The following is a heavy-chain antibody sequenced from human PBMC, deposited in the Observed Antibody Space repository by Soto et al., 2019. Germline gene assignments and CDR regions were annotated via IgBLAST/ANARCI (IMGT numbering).Heavy chain of an antibody. CDR1: GWSFSGYY. V-gene: IGHV4-34*01. CDR2: INHSGST. CDR3: ARSGIAAAGIDD. Sequence: SETLSLTCAVYGWSFSGYYWSWIRQPPGKGLEWIGEINHSGSTNYNPSLKSRVTISVDTSKNQFSLKLSSVTAADTAVYYCARSGIAAAGIDDWGQGTLVTVSS. D-gene: IGHD6-13*01. J-gene: IGHJ4*01.